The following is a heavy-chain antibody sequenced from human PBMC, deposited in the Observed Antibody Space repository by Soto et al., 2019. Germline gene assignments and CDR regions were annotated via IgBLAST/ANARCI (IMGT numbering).Heavy chain of an antibody. CDR3: ARALRGYGMDV. D-gene: IGHD3-10*01. CDR1: GFTFSSYD. J-gene: IGHJ6*02. CDR2: IGTAGDT. V-gene: IGHV3-13*01. Sequence: VQLVESGGGLVQPGGSLRLSCAASGFTFSSYDMHWVRQATGKGLEWVSAIGTAGDTYYPGSVKGRFTISRENAKNSLYLQMNSLRAGDTAVYYCARALRGYGMDVWGQGTTVTVSS.